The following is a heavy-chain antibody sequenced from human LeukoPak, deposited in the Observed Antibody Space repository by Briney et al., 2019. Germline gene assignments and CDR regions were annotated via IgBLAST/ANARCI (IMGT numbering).Heavy chain of an antibody. J-gene: IGHJ5*02. CDR3: ASRRAAAGWGYNWFDP. Sequence: SETLSLTCTVSGGTISSYYWSWIRQPPGKGLEWIGYIYYSGSTNYNPSLKSRVTISVDTSKNQFSLKLSSVTAADTAVYYCASRRAAAGWGYNWFDPWGQGTLVTVSS. V-gene: IGHV4-59*08. D-gene: IGHD6-13*01. CDR1: GGTISSYY. CDR2: IYYSGST.